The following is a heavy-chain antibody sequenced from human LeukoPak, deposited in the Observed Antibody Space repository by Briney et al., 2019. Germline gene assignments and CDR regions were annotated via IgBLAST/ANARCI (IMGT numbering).Heavy chain of an antibody. Sequence: GGSLRLSCAASGFTFSSYAMSWVRQAPGKGLEWVSAISGSGGSTYYADSVKGRFTISRDNSKNTLCLQMNSLRAEDTAVYYCAKDRRVVPAAIDAFDIWGQGTMVTVSS. CDR2: ISGSGGST. V-gene: IGHV3-23*01. CDR3: AKDRRVVPAAIDAFDI. D-gene: IGHD2-2*01. CDR1: GFTFSSYA. J-gene: IGHJ3*02.